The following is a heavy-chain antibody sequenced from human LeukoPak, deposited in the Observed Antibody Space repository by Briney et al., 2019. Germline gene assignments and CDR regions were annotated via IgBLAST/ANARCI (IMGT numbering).Heavy chain of an antibody. Sequence: PSETLSLTCTVSGGSISSHYRSWIRQPPGKGLEWIGYIYYSGSTNHNPSLKSRVTISVDTSKNQFSLKLSSVTAADTAVYYCATYSYGYPYDAFDIWGQGTMVTVSS. CDR1: GGSISSHY. D-gene: IGHD5-18*01. CDR2: IYYSGST. J-gene: IGHJ3*02. CDR3: ATYSYGYPYDAFDI. V-gene: IGHV4-59*11.